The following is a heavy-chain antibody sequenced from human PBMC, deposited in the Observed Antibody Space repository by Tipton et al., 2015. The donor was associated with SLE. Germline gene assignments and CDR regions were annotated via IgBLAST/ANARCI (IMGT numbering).Heavy chain of an antibody. CDR2: ITHDGKT. J-gene: IGHJ5*02. CDR1: GGSFRGHY. V-gene: IGHV4-34*01. Sequence: LRLSCAVYGGSFRGHYWTWIRQHPRRGLEWIGEITHDGKTNYNPALKSRVTISLDASKNQFSLNLTSVTAADAAVYYCARQGQGLIRGFDPWGQGTVVTVSP. CDR3: ARQGQGLIRGFDP. D-gene: IGHD3-10*01.